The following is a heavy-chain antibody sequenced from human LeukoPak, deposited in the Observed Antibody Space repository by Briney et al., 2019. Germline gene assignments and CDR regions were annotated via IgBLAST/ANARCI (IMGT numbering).Heavy chain of an antibody. J-gene: IGHJ5*02. CDR1: GGTFSSYA. CDR2: IIPIFGTA. V-gene: IGHV1-69*05. CDR3: ARDPLGDSSGYYEPSGFDP. D-gene: IGHD3-22*01. Sequence: ASVKVSCKASGGTFSSYAISWVRQAPGQGLEWMGGIIPIFGTANYAQKFQGRVTMTRDTSTSTVYMELSSLRSEDTAVYYCARDPLGDSSGYYEPSGFDPWGQGTLVTVSS.